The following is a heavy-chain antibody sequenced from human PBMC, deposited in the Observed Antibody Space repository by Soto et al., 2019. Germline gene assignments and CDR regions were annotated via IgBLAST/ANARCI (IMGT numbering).Heavy chain of an antibody. Sequence: PSETLSLTCTVSGGSISSGGYYWSWIRQHPGKGLEWIGYIYYSGSTYYNPSLKSRVTISVDTSKNQFSLKLSSVTAADTAVYYCFPTAPPVRVVTAIPNWFDPWGQGTLVTVSS. CDR2: IYYSGST. CDR3: FPTAPPVRVVTAIPNWFDP. CDR1: GGSISSGGYY. D-gene: IGHD2-21*02. V-gene: IGHV4-31*03. J-gene: IGHJ5*02.